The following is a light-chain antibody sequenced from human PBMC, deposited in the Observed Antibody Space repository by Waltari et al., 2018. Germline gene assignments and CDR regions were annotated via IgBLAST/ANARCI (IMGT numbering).Light chain of an antibody. CDR2: GAS. Sequence: ELVLTQSPGTLSLSPGERATLSCRASQSVSRTLAWYQQKPGQAPKLLIYGASISATGIPDRFTGSGSGTDFSLTISSLEPEDFAIYFCQHYVRLPATFGQGTKVEIK. V-gene: IGKV3-20*01. CDR3: QHYVRLPAT. CDR1: QSVSRT. J-gene: IGKJ1*01.